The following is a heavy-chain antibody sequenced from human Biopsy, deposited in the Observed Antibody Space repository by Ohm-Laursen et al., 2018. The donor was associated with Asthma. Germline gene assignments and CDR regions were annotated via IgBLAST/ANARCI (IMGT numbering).Heavy chain of an antibody. Sequence: SLRLSCAASRFTFSSYWMHWVRQAPGKGLVWVSRINSDGSSTSYADSVKGRFTISRDNAKNTLYLQMNSLRAEDTAVYYCARVAYGDLTCFDPWGQGTLVTVSS. CDR1: RFTFSSYW. D-gene: IGHD4-17*01. J-gene: IGHJ5*02. V-gene: IGHV3-74*01. CDR2: INSDGSST. CDR3: ARVAYGDLTCFDP.